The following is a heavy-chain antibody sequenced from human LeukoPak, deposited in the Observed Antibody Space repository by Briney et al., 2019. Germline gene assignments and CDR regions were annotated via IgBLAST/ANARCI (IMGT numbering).Heavy chain of an antibody. CDR3: GKTTVGYSSGQKPAWPVDF. D-gene: IGHD5-18*01. J-gene: IGHJ4*02. Sequence: GGSLRLSCEASGFTFGSHTMYWVRQAPGKGLEWVAGIFGSGGSPHYADSVKGRFTISRDNPRNTVYLQINSLRDDDTAVYYCGKTTVGYSSGQKPAWPVDFWGQGTLVTVSS. V-gene: IGHV3-23*01. CDR1: GFTFGSHT. CDR2: IFGSGGSP.